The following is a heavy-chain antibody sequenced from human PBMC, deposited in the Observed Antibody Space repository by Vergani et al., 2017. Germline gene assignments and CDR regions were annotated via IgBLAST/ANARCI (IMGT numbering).Heavy chain of an antibody. CDR3: ARDSVSSGWYEGAFDI. J-gene: IGHJ3*02. V-gene: IGHV3-66*01. D-gene: IGHD6-19*01. Sequence: EVQLVESGGGLVKPGGSLRLSCAASGFTFSSYSMNWVRQAPGKGLEWVSVIYSGGSTYYADSVKGRFTISRDNSKNTLYLQMNSLRAEDTAVYYCARDSVSSGWYEGAFDIWGQGTMVTVSS. CDR2: IYSGGST. CDR1: GFTFSSYS.